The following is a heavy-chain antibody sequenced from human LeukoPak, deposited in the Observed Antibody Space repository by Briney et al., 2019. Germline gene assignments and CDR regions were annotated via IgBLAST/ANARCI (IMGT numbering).Heavy chain of an antibody. CDR3: ASSGCSSTSCYAPYGMDV. D-gene: IGHD2-2*01. CDR1: GYTFTSYG. J-gene: IGHJ6*02. Sequence: ASVKVSCKASGYTFTSYGISWVRQAPGQGLEWMGWINPNSGGTYYAQKFQGRVTMTRDTSISTAYMELSRLRSDDTAVYYCASSGCSSTSCYAPYGMDVWGQGTTVTVSS. V-gene: IGHV1-2*02. CDR2: INPNSGGT.